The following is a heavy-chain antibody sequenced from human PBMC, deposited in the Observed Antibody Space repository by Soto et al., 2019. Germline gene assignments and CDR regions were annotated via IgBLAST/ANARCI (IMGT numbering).Heavy chain of an antibody. Sequence: SQTLSLTCVISGDSVFSNSAAWNWIRQSPSGGLEWLGRTYYRSEWFNDYAVSVKSRIAIDPDTSKNQFSLQLNSVTPEDTAVYYCARDKGLGTPGTTFYFYYSGMDTWGQGTTLTISS. CDR3: ARDKGLGTPGTTFYFYYSGMDT. CDR1: GDSVFSNSAA. D-gene: IGHD1-1*01. CDR2: TYYRSEWFN. J-gene: IGHJ6*02. V-gene: IGHV6-1*01.